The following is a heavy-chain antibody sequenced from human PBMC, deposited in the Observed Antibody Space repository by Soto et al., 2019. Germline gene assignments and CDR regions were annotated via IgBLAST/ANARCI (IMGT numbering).Heavy chain of an antibody. CDR2: IYYNGST. D-gene: IGHD7-27*01. Sequence: QVQLQESGPGLVKPSETLSLTCTVSGGSISRYYWSWIRQPPGKGLEWIGYIYYNGSTKYNPSLKYRVTMSVDTSRNQLSLKLNSVTAADTAVYYCARDRATVGITGVHYYYGMDVWGQGTTVTVSS. J-gene: IGHJ6*02. CDR3: ARDRATVGITGVHYYYGMDV. V-gene: IGHV4-59*01. CDR1: GGSISRYY.